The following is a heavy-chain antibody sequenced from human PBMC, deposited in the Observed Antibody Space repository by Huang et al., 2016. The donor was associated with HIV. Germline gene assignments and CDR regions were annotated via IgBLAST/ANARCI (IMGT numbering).Heavy chain of an antibody. J-gene: IGHJ4*02. Sequence: EVQLLESGGGLVQPGGSLRLSCAASGLTVNNYGMNWGRQDPGKGREWVSTISGNGGSTYYADSVKGRFTISRDNSKNTLYLHMNSLRVEDTAVYYCAKGIKSSGSYYFDYWGQGTLVTVSS. CDR1: GLTVNNYG. CDR3: AKGIKSSGSYYFDY. CDR2: ISGNGGST. D-gene: IGHD3-10*01. V-gene: IGHV3-23*01.